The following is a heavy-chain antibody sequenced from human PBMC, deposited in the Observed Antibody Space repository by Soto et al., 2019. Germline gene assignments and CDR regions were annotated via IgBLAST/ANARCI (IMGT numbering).Heavy chain of an antibody. J-gene: IGHJ5*02. Sequence: QVQLQESGPRLVKPSQDLSLTCTVSGGSINSGAYHWSWVRQHPGKGLEWIGAISYRGTTYSHPSLQSRMTMSVDPSKTQLSLKLSSVTAADTAVYYCARMSATGTRWFDPWGPGTLVTVSS. D-gene: IGHD1-1*01. V-gene: IGHV4-31*03. CDR2: ISYRGTT. CDR3: ARMSATGTRWFDP. CDR1: GGSINSGAYH.